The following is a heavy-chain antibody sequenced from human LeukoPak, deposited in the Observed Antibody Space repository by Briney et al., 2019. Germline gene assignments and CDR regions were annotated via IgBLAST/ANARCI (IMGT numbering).Heavy chain of an antibody. CDR3: AKDRPIPYSSSPRGWFDP. CDR2: IRYDGSNK. D-gene: IGHD6-6*01. V-gene: IGHV3-30*02. Sequence: PGGSLRLSCAASGFTFSSYGMHWVRQAPGKGLEWVAFIRYDGSNKYYADSVKGRFTISRDNSKNTLYLQMNSLRAEDTAVYYCAKDRPIPYSSSPRGWFDPWGQGTLVTVSS. J-gene: IGHJ5*02. CDR1: GFTFSSYG.